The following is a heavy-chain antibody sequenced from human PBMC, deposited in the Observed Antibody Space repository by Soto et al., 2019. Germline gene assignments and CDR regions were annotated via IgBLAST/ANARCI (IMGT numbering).Heavy chain of an antibody. CDR1: GFTFSSYA. CDR2: ISGSGGST. J-gene: IGHJ6*03. CDR3: AKDSRRQHELQWGYGYGYYMGV. Sequence: EVQLLESGGGLVQPGGSLRLSCAASGFTFSSYAMSWVRQAPGKGLEWVSAISGSGGSTYYADSVKGRVTIAIDNSKNTVNLQMNSLRADDTAVEYCAKDSRRQHELQWGYGYGYYMGVCAKGTTVTVCS. D-gene: IGHD5-12*01. V-gene: IGHV3-23*01.